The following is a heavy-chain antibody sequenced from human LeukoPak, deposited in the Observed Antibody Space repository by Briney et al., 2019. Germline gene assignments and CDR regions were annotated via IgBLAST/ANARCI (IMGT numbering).Heavy chain of an antibody. CDR3: ARDREVNYIYYYMDV. CDR1: GFTFNSYW. D-gene: IGHD4-11*01. V-gene: IGHV3-74*01. CDR2: IKTDGSST. J-gene: IGHJ6*03. Sequence: GGSLRLSCAASGFTFNSYWMHWVRQAPGKGLVWVSRIKTDGSSTSYADSVKGRFTISRDNAKNTLYLQMNSLRAEDTAVYYCARDREVNYIYYYMDVWGKGTTVTVSS.